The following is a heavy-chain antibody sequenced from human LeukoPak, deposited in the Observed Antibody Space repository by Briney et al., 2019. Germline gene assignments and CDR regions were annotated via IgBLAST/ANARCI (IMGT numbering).Heavy chain of an antibody. CDR3: ARDPVEWELLLDY. CDR2: MNIDGSEK. D-gene: IGHD1-26*01. Sequence: GGSLRLSCAASGFTFSSHAMGWVRQAPGKRLEWVANMNIDGSEKYYADSVKGRFSISRDNARNSVYLQMASLRVEDTAVYYCARDPVEWELLLDYWGQGTLVTVSS. V-gene: IGHV3-7*01. J-gene: IGHJ4*02. CDR1: GFTFSSHA.